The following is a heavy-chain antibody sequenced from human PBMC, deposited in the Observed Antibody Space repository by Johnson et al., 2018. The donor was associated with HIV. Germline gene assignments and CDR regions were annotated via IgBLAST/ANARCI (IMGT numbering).Heavy chain of an antibody. V-gene: IGHV3-74*03. J-gene: IGHJ3*02. CDR3: IRGQSPLYDAFDI. CDR2: IYSDGSDT. CDR1: GFTVSSNY. Sequence: VQLVESGGGVVQPGGSLRLSCAASGFTVSSNYMSWVRQAPGKGLVWVARIYSDGSDTAYADSVKGRFTISRDNAKKTLYLQMNSLRAEDTAVYYCIRGQSPLYDAFDIWGQGTMVTVSS. D-gene: IGHD2-2*02.